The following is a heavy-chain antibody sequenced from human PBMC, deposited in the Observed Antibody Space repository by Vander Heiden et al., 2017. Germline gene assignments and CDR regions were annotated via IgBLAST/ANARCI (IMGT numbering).Heavy chain of an antibody. CDR2: IWYDGSNK. Sequence: QVQLVESGGGVVQPGRSLRLSCAASGFTFSSYGMHWVLQAPGKGLEWVAVIWYDGSNKYYADSVKGRFTISRDNSKNTLYLQMNSRRAEDTAVYYCAREGDYYDSSGYPDYWGQGTLVTVSS. V-gene: IGHV3-33*01. CDR1: GFTFSSYG. J-gene: IGHJ4*02. D-gene: IGHD3-22*01. CDR3: AREGDYYDSSGYPDY.